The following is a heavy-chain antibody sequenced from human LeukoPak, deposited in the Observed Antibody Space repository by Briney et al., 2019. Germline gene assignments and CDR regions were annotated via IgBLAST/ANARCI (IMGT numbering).Heavy chain of an antibody. CDR2: INPNSGGT. D-gene: IGHD3-10*01. J-gene: IGHJ4*02. V-gene: IGHV1-2*02. Sequence: GASVKVSCKASGYTFTGYYMHWVRQAPGQGLEWMGWINPNSGGTNYAQKFQGRVTMTRDTSISTAYMELSRLRSDDTAVYYCARSYYHGSGSYGFDYWGQGTLVTVSS. CDR3: ARSYYHGSGSYGFDY. CDR1: GYTFTGYY.